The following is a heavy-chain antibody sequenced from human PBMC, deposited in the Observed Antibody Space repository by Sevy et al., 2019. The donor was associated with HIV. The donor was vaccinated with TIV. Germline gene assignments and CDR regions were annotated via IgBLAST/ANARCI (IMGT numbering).Heavy chain of an antibody. V-gene: IGHV3-7*01. CDR3: ARDSQWQLDY. Sequence: GGSLRLSCAASGFTFSSYWMSWVRQAPGKGLEWVANIKQDGSEKYYVDSVKGRFTISRDNAKKSLFLQMDRLRADDTAVYYCARDSQWQLDYWGQGTLVTVSS. CDR1: GFTFSSYW. J-gene: IGHJ4*02. D-gene: IGHD6-19*01. CDR2: IKQDGSEK.